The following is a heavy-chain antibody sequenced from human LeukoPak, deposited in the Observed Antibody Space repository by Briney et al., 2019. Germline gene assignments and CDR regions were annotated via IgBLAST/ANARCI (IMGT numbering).Heavy chain of an antibody. CDR2: ISWNSGSI. Sequence: GGSLRLSCAASGFTFSSYGMHWVRQAPGKGLEWVSGISWNSGSIGYADSVKGRFTISRDNAKNSLYLQMNSLRAEDTALYYCAKDGDWGQGTMVTVSS. V-gene: IGHV3-9*01. CDR3: AKDGD. CDR1: GFTFSSYG. J-gene: IGHJ3*01.